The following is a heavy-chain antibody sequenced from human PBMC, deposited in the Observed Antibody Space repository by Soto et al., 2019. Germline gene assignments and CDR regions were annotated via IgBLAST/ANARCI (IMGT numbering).Heavy chain of an antibody. CDR1: GYTSTSYD. D-gene: IGHD2-8*01. J-gene: IGHJ3*02. V-gene: IGHV1-8*01. CDR2: MNPNSGNT. CDR3: ATYPSMVLDAFDI. Sequence: QVQLVQSGAEVKKPGASVKVSCKASGYTSTSYDINWVRQATGQGLEWMGWMNPNSGNTGYAQKVQGRVTMTRSTSISTAYMELSSLTSEDTAVYYCATYPSMVLDAFDIWGQGTKVTVSS.